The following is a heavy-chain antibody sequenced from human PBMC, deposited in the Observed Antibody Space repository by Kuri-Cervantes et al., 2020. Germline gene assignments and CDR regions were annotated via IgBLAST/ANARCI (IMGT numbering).Heavy chain of an antibody. CDR3: ARDRQQIDFDSPKTGYSSGWSYYYGMDV. Sequence: LRLSCTVSGGSISSDGYYWNWIRQHPGRGLEWIGYIYYSGSTYYNPSLKSRTTLSVDTSKNQFSLKLSSVTAADTAVYYCARDRQQIDFDSPKTGYSSGWSYYYGMDVWGQGTTVTVSS. CDR2: IYYSGST. J-gene: IGHJ6*02. D-gene: IGHD6-19*01. V-gene: IGHV4-31*02. CDR1: GGSISSDGYY.